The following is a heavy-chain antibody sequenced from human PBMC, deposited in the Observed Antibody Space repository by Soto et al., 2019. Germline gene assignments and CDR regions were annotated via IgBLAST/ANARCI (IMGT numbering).Heavy chain of an antibody. D-gene: IGHD5-12*01. Sequence: PGGSLRLSCAASGFTFSSYAMSWVRQAPGKGLEWVSAISGSGGSTYYADSVKGRFTISRDNSKNTLYLQMNSLRAEDTAVYYCAKDGIPSTQRWLQLQAIDYWGQGTLVTVSS. CDR3: AKDGIPSTQRWLQLQAIDY. CDR2: ISGSGGST. V-gene: IGHV3-23*01. CDR1: GFTFSSYA. J-gene: IGHJ4*02.